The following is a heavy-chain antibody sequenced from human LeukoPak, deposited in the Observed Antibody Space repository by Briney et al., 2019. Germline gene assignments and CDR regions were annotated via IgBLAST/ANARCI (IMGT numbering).Heavy chain of an antibody. D-gene: IGHD6-19*01. CDR1: GFTFSDYY. CDR3: ARVSSGWHKVGVYFDY. J-gene: IGHJ4*02. V-gene: IGHV3-11*04. CDR2: ISSSGSTI. Sequence: GGSLRLSCAASGFTFSDYYMSWIRQAPGKGLEWVSYISSSGSTIYYADSVKGRFTISRDNAKNSLYLQMNSLRAEDTAVYYCARVSSGWHKVGVYFDYWGQGTLVTVSS.